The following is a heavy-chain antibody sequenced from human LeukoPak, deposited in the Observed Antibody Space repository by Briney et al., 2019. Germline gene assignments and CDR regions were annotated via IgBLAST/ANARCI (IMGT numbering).Heavy chain of an antibody. CDR2: ISAYNGNT. J-gene: IGHJ6*02. CDR3: ARDQCRGGSCTTSFYYYGMDV. D-gene: IGHD2-15*01. CDR1: GYTFTSYG. V-gene: IGHV1-18*01. Sequence: ASVKVSCTASGYTFTSYGISWVRQAPGQGLEWMGWISAYNGNTNYAQKLQGRVTMTTDTSTSTAYMELRSLRSDDTAVYYCARDQCRGGSCTTSFYYYGMDVWGQGTTVTVS.